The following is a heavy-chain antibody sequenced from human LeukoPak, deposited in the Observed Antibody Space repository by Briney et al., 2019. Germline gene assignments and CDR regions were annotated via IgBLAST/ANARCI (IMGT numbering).Heavy chain of an antibody. J-gene: IGHJ4*02. CDR1: GGSISSGDYY. V-gene: IGHV4-30-4*08. D-gene: IGHD3-3*01. CDR2: IYYSGST. CDR3: ARGGLLDFWSGSLDY. Sequence: SQTLSLTCTVSGGSISSGDYYWSWIRQPPGKGLEWIGYIYYSGSTYYNPSLKSRVTLSVDTSKNQFSLKLSSVTAADTAVYYCARGGLLDFWSGSLDYWGQGTLVTVSS.